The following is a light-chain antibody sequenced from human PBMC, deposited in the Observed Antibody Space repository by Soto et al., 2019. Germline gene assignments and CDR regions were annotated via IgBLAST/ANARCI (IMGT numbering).Light chain of an antibody. CDR1: SSNIGAGYG. Sequence: QSVLTQPPSVSGAPGQRVTISCTGSSSNIGAGYGVHWYQQLPGTAPKLLIYGNSSRPSGVPDRFSGSKSGTSASLAITGLQAEDEADYYCQSYDSSLSGYVFGTGTKVTVL. V-gene: IGLV1-40*01. J-gene: IGLJ1*01. CDR3: QSYDSSLSGYV. CDR2: GNS.